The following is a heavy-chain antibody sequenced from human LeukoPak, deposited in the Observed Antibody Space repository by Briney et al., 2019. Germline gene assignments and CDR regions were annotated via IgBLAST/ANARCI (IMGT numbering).Heavy chain of an antibody. CDR3: ARAPIAAGGTENFDY. J-gene: IGHJ4*02. CDR1: GGSISNGDHY. Sequence: KPSETLSFTCTVSGGSISNGDHYWSWIRQHPGKGLEWIGHIYYSGSTYYNPSLKSRGIISVETSKNQFSLKLSSVTAADTAVYYCARAPIAAGGTENFDYWGQGTLVTVSS. CDR2: IYYSGST. V-gene: IGHV4-31*03. D-gene: IGHD6-13*01.